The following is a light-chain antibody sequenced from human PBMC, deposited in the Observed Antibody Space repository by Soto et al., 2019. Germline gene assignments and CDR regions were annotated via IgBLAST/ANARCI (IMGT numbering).Light chain of an antibody. CDR3: CSYGGSFYV. CDR1: SSDVGGYNY. J-gene: IGLJ1*01. Sequence: QSALTQPHSVSGSPGQSVAISCSGTSSDVGGYNYVSWYQHHPGKAPKLIIFDVNKPPSGVPDRFSGSKSGSTASLTISGLQAEDEDDYYCCSYGGSFYVVGTGTKLTVL. CDR2: DVN. V-gene: IGLV2-11*01.